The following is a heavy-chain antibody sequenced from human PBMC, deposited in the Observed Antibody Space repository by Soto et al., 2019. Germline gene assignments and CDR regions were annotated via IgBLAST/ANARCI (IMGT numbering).Heavy chain of an antibody. CDR2: ISYDGSNK. CDR1: GFTFSSYA. D-gene: IGHD2-21*02. CDR3: ARGYCGGDCYFTPSYYFDY. V-gene: IGHV3-30-3*01. Sequence: QVQLVESGGGVVQPGRSLRLSCAASGFTFSSYAMHWVRQAPGKGLEWVAVISYDGSNKYYADSVKGRFTISRDNSKNTLYLQMNSLRAEDTAVYYCARGYCGGDCYFTPSYYFDYWGQGTLVTVSS. J-gene: IGHJ4*02.